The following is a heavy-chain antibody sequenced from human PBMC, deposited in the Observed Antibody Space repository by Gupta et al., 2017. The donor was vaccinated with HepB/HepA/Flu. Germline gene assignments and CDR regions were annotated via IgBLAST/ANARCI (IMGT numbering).Heavy chain of an antibody. D-gene: IGHD6-6*01. V-gene: IGHV4-34*01. CDR2: INHSGST. CDR3: ARRSIAARPYMDV. Sequence: QVQLQQWGAGLLKPSETLSLTCAVYGGSFSGYYWSWIRQPPGKGLEWIGEINHSGSTNYNPSLKSLVTISVDTSKNQFSLKLSSVTAADTAVYYCARRSIAARPYMDVWGKGTTVTVSS. CDR1: GGSFSGYY. J-gene: IGHJ6*03.